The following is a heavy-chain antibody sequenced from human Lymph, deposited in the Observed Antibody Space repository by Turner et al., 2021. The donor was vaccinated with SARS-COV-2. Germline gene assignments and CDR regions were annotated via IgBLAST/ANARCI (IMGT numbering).Heavy chain of an antibody. CDR3: ARGRYSGGGMDV. V-gene: IGHV1-8*02. Sequence: QVQLVQSGAEVKKPGAPCKVSCKAPGYTFTSYDINWVRQATGQGLEWMGWMNPNSGNTGYAQKFQGRVTMTRNTSISTAYMELSSLRSEDTAVYYCARGRYSGGGMDVWGQGTTVTVSS. J-gene: IGHJ6*02. CDR1: GYTFTSYD. CDR2: MNPNSGNT. D-gene: IGHD1-26*01.